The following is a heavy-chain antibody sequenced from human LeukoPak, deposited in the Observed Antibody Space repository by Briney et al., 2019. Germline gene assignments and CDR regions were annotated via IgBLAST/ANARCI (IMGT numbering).Heavy chain of an antibody. J-gene: IGHJ4*02. D-gene: IGHD6-19*01. Sequence: GESLKISCKGSGYSFTSYWISWVRQMPGKGLEWMGIIYPGDSDTRYSPSFQGQVTFSADKSISTAYLQWSSLKASDTAMYSCARVNGWYYFDYWGQGTLVTVSS. CDR3: ARVNGWYYFDY. V-gene: IGHV5-51*01. CDR1: GYSFTSYW. CDR2: IYPGDSDT.